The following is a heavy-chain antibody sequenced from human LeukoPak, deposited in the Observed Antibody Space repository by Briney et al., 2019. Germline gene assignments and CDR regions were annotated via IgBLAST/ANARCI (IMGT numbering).Heavy chain of an antibody. CDR3: ARLAQGGGITAAATCWFDP. D-gene: IGHD6-13*01. CDR1: GASISSGGHY. V-gene: IGHV4-31*03. J-gene: IGHJ5*02. CDR2: IYHTGNT. Sequence: SETLSLTCTVSGASISSGGHYWSWIRQHPGKGLEWIGYIYHTGNTYYNPSLESRVSISVDTSKNQFALKLSSATAAATAVYYCARLAQGGGITAAATCWFDPWGQGTLVTVSS.